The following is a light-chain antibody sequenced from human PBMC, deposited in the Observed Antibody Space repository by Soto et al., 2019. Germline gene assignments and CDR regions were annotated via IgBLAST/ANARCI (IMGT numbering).Light chain of an antibody. V-gene: IGKV1-5*03. CDR1: QSISSW. Sequence: DIQISQSPSTLSASVGGTVTITCRASQSISSWLAWYQQKPGIAPKLLIYKASTLQSGVPSRFSGSGYGTVFTLTISRLQPDDSATYYCQQYDVYSTFGQGTKVDIK. J-gene: IGKJ1*01. CDR3: QQYDVYST. CDR2: KAS.